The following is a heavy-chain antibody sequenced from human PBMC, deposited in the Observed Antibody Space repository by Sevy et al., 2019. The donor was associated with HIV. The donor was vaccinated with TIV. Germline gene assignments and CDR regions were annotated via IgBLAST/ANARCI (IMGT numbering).Heavy chain of an antibody. CDR1: GFTFSNYG. J-gene: IGHJ5*02. CDR2: IWYDGSYK. D-gene: IGHD3-3*01. Sequence: GGSLRLSCAASGFTFSNYGMHWVRQAPGKGLEWVAVIWYDGSYKYYADSVKGRFTISRDNTKSTLYLQMNSLRAEDTADYYCAKTFAIFGVLMSPDFDPWGQGTLVTVSS. V-gene: IGHV3-33*06. CDR3: AKTFAIFGVLMSPDFDP.